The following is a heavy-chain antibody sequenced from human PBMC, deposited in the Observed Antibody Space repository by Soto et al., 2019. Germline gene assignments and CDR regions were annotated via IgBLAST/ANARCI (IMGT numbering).Heavy chain of an antibody. V-gene: IGHV3-9*01. Sequence: EVQLVESGGGLVQPGRSLRLSCAASGFTFDDYAMHWVRQAPGKGLEWVSGISWNSGSIGYADSVKGRFTISRDNAKNSLYLQMNSLRAEDTALYYCAKVVHINYYYYGMDVWGQGTTVTVSS. D-gene: IGHD2-21*01. CDR1: GFTFDDYA. CDR3: AKVVHINYYYYGMDV. J-gene: IGHJ6*02. CDR2: ISWNSGSI.